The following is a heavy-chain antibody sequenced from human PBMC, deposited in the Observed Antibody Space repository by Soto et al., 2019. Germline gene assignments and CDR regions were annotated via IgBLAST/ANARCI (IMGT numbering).Heavy chain of an antibody. D-gene: IGHD6-6*01. CDR1: GGTFSSYA. CDR3: AREDSSSPYEDYYGMDV. Sequence: SVKVSCKASGGTFSSYAISWVRQAPGQGLEWMGGIIPIFGTANYAQKFQGRVTITADESTSTAYMELSSLRSEDTAVYYCAREDSSSPYEDYYGMDVWGQGTTVTVPS. J-gene: IGHJ6*02. V-gene: IGHV1-69*01. CDR2: IIPIFGTA.